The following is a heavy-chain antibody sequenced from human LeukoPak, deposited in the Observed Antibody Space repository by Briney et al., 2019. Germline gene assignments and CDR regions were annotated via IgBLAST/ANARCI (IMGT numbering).Heavy chain of an antibody. CDR1: GFTFSSYG. J-gene: IGHJ1*01. CDR3: AKSYTRAVAGTGYFQR. V-gene: IGHV3-30*02. CDR2: IRYDGSNK. D-gene: IGHD6-19*01. Sequence: SGGSLRLSCAASGFTFSSYGMHWVRQAPGKGLEWVAFIRYDGSNKYYADSVKGRFTISRDNSKNTLYLQMNSLRAEDTAVYYCAKSYTRAVAGTGYFQRWGQGTLVTVSS.